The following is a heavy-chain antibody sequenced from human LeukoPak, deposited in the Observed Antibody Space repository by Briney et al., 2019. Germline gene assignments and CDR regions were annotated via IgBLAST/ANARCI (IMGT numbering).Heavy chain of an antibody. CDR2: LIPIIGTV. CDR3: ARAFLLWFGESDAFDI. V-gene: IGHV1-69*13. Sequence: SVKVSCKASGGTFSSDAISWVRQAPGQGLEWMGGLIPIIGTVNYAQKLQGRVTLSADGSTSTAYMELSSLRSEDTAVYYCARAFLLWFGESDAFDIWGQGTMVTVSS. J-gene: IGHJ3*02. CDR1: GGTFSSDA. D-gene: IGHD3-10*01.